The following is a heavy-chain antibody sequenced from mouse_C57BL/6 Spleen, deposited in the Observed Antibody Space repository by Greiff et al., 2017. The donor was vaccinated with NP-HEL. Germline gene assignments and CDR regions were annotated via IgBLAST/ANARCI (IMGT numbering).Heavy chain of an antibody. V-gene: IGHV1-64*01. CDR2: IHPNSGST. J-gene: IGHJ4*01. CDR1: GYTFTSYW. D-gene: IGHD2-3*01. Sequence: QVQLQQPGAELVKPGASVKLSCKASGYTFTSYWMHWVKQRPGQGLEWIGMIHPNSGSTNYNEKFKSKATLTVDKSSSTAYMQLSSLTSEDSAVYYCASSYDGHYYAMDYWGQGTSVTVSS. CDR3: ASSYDGHYYAMDY.